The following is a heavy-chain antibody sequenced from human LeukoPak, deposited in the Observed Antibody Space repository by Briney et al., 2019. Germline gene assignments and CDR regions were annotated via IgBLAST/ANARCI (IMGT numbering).Heavy chain of an antibody. CDR2: IIPIYGST. J-gene: IGHJ4*02. CDR3: ARGQQWLEAFDY. CDR1: GGTFSTGA. V-gene: IGHV1-69*06. D-gene: IGHD6-19*01. Sequence: ASVKVSCKASGGTFSTGAISWVRQAPGQGLEWMGGIIPIYGSTNYAQKFQGRVTITADKSTSTAYMELSSLRSEDTAVYYCARGQQWLEAFDYWGLGTLVTVSS.